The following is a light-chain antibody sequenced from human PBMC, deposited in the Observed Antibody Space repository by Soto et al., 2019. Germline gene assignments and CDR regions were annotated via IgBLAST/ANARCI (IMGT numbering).Light chain of an antibody. CDR3: QQYGSSRWT. CDR2: GAS. V-gene: IGKV3-20*01. Sequence: EIVLTQSPGTLYLSTGERATLSCRASQSVSSSYLAWYQQKPGQAPRLLIYGASSRATGIPDRFSGSGSGTDFTLTISSLEPEDFAVYYCQQYGSSRWTFGQGTKVEIK. CDR1: QSVSSSY. J-gene: IGKJ1*01.